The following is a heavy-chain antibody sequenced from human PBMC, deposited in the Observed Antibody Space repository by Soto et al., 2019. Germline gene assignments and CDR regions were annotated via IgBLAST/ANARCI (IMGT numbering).Heavy chain of an antibody. CDR2: INHSGST. CDR1: GGSFSGHF. J-gene: IGHJ6*02. D-gene: IGHD3-10*01. CDR3: ARASFYYGSGSHYANSYYNMDV. V-gene: IGHV4-34*01. Sequence: QVQLQQWGAGLLKSSETLSLTCAVYGGSFSGHFWTWIRQSPEKGLEWIGEINHSGSTNYKESLKSRLSMSVDTSKNQISLELSSVTAADTAVYYCARASFYYGSGSHYANSYYNMDVWGQGTTVTVSS.